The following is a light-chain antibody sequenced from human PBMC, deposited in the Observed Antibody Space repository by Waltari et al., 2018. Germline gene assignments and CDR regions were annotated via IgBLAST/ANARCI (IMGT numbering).Light chain of an antibody. CDR3: QQSFTIPVA. CDR1: QNIGNN. J-gene: IGKJ4*01. V-gene: IGKV1-39*01. CDR2: DVS. Sequence: DIQVTQSPSSLSASVGDRVSITCRASQNIGNNLNWYQQQPGRAPKRLIYDVSSLNSGVPSRCRGSSSETEFTLTSSSLQPEDFATYYCQQSFTIPVAFGGGTKVDI.